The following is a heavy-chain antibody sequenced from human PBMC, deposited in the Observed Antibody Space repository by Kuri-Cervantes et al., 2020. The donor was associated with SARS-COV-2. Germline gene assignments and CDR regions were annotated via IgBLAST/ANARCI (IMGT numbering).Heavy chain of an antibody. CDR3: ARDRSGITIFGVVTRYGMDV. CDR2: ISSSSSTI. V-gene: IGHV3-48*01. J-gene: IGHJ6*02. CDR1: GVTFSRYS. Sequence: GGSLRLSYAASGVTFSRYSMNWVRQAPGKGLEGVSYISSSSSTIYYADSVKGRFTIPRDNAKNSLYLQMNRLRAEDTAVYYCARDRSGITIFGVVTRYGMDVWGQGTTVTVSS. D-gene: IGHD3-3*01.